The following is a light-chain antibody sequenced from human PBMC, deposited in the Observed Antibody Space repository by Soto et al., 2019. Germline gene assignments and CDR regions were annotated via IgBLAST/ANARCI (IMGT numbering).Light chain of an antibody. V-gene: IGLV1-44*01. CDR2: SDH. Sequence: QSVLTQPPSASGTPGQRVTISCSGSNSNIGRNTVNWYQQFPGAVPNLLIHSDHERPSGVPDRFSGSRSGTSASLAISGLQSEDEADYYCAAWDESPNVPVFGGGTKLTVL. CDR1: NSNIGRNT. J-gene: IGLJ3*02. CDR3: AAWDESPNVPV.